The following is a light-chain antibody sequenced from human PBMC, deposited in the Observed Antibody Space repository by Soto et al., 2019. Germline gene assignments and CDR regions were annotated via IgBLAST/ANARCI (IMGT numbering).Light chain of an antibody. CDR2: AAS. V-gene: IGKV1-27*01. CDR3: QKYNSAPWT. Sequence: DIQMTQSPSSLSASVGDRVTITCRASQGISNYLAWYQQKPGKVPKLLSYAASTLQSGVPSRCSGSGSGTDCPRTSSSLQPEDGATYWWQKYNSAPWTFGQGTKVEIK. CDR1: QGISNY. J-gene: IGKJ1*01.